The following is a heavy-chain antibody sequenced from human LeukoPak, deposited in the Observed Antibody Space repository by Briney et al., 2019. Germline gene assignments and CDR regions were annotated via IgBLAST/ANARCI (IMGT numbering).Heavy chain of an antibody. D-gene: IGHD3-3*01. CDR2: INPNSGGT. V-gene: IGHV1-2*02. CDR1: GYTFTSYG. Sequence: ASVKVSCKASGYTFTSYGISWVRQAPGQGLEWMGWINPNSGGTNYAQKFQGRVTMTRDTSISTAYMELSRLRSDDTAVYYCARDSPVWSGSYYYYYGMDVWGQGTTVTVSS. J-gene: IGHJ6*02. CDR3: ARDSPVWSGSYYYYYGMDV.